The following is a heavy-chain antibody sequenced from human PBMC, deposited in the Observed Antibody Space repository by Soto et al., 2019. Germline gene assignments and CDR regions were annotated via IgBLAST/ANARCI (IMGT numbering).Heavy chain of an antibody. V-gene: IGHV3-30-3*01. Sequence: QVQLVESGGGVVQPGRSLRLSCAASGFTFSSYAMHWVRQAPGKGLEWVAVISYDGSNKYYADSVKGRFNISRDNSKNTLYLQMNSLRAEDTAVYYCAREEAGAFDIWGQGTMVTVSS. CDR2: ISYDGSNK. D-gene: IGHD6-19*01. CDR3: AREEAGAFDI. CDR1: GFTFSSYA. J-gene: IGHJ3*02.